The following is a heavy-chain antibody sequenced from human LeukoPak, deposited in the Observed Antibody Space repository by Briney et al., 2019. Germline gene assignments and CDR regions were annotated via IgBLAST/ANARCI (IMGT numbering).Heavy chain of an antibody. J-gene: IGHJ5*02. V-gene: IGHV1-8*01. CDR3: ARSGSWFGESFNWFDP. Sequence: ASVKVSCKASGYTFTSYDINWVRQATGQGLEWMGWMNPNSGNTGYAQKFQGRVTMTRNTSISTAYMELSSLRSEDTAVYYCARSGSWFGESFNWFDPWGQGTLVTVSS. D-gene: IGHD3-10*01. CDR2: MNPNSGNT. CDR1: GYTFTSYD.